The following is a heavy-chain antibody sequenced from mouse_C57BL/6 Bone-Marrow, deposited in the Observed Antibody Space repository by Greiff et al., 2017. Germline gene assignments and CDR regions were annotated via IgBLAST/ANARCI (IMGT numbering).Heavy chain of an antibody. V-gene: IGHV1-82*01. J-gene: IGHJ1*03. CDR1: GYAFSSSW. D-gene: IGHD1-1*01. CDR2: IYPGDGDT. Sequence: QVQLQQSGPELVKPGASVKISCKASGYAFSSSWMNWVKQRPGKGLEWIGRIYPGDGDTNYNGKFKGKATLTADQSSSTAYMQLSSLTSEDSAVYFCARSTVVGYFDVWGTGTTVTVSS. CDR3: ARSTVVGYFDV.